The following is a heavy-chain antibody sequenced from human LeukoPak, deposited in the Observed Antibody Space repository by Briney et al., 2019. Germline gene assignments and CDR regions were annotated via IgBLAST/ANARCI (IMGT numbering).Heavy chain of an antibody. CDR1: GFTFSSSA. CDR3: AADHDYSLSYDSYGPLDA. Sequence: ASVKVSCKASGFTFSSSAVQWVRQARGQRFEWIGWIGVGSGNTNYAERFQDRVTITRDMSTSTTYMELSSLRSEDTAVYYCAADHDYSLSYDSYGPLDAWGQGTLVTVSS. V-gene: IGHV1-58*01. J-gene: IGHJ5*02. CDR2: IGVGSGNT. D-gene: IGHD4-11*01.